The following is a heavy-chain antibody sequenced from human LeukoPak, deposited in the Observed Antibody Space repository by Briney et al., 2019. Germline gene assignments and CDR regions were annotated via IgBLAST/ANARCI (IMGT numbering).Heavy chain of an antibody. Sequence: APVNVSCKASGYTFTDYYIHWVRQAPGQGLEWMGWINPNSGGTNYAQKFQGRVTMTRDTSISTAYMELRRLRSDDTAVYYCARVRYYDSSSDLAYWGQGTPVIVSS. CDR3: ARVRYYDSSSDLAY. D-gene: IGHD3-22*01. CDR2: INPNSGGT. J-gene: IGHJ4*02. V-gene: IGHV1-2*02. CDR1: GYTFTDYY.